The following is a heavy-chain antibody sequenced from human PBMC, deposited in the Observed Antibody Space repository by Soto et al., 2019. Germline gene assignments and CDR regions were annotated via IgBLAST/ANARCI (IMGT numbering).Heavy chain of an antibody. CDR2: LFYSGST. V-gene: IGHV4-39*01. Sequence: XPTLPLTSIVSGPPISSHAYYWGWIRQPPGKGLEWIGSLFYSGSTSYNPSLKSRVTISVDTFKNQFSLKLTSVTAADTAVYYCAAQYHHKWCASWGQGTLVTVSS. CDR3: AAQYHHKWCAS. D-gene: IGHD2-8*01. CDR1: GPPISSHAYY. J-gene: IGHJ4*02.